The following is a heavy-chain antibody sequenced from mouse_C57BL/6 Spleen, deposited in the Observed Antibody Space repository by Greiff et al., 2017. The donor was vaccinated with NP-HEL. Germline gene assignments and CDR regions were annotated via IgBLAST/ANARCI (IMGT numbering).Heavy chain of an antibody. CDR1: YTFTDYYM. CDR3: AYGSFDY. D-gene: IGHD1-1*01. J-gene: IGHJ2*01. CDR2: YPGSGNTY. Sequence: LQESGPELVKPGASVKMSCKASGYTFTDYYMHWVKQKPGKGLEWIGEIYPGSGNTYYNEKFKGKATLTADTSSSTAYMQLSSLTSEDSAVYFCAAYGSFDYWGQGTTLTVSS. V-gene: IGHV1-83*01.